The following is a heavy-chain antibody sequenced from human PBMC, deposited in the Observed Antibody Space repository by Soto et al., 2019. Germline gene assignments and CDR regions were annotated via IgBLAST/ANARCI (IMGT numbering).Heavy chain of an antibody. CDR1: GFSFTTTGGG. D-gene: IGHD6-19*01. CDR2: IYWDDDK. J-gene: IGHJ4*02. Sequence: QITLKESGPTLVKPTQPLTLTCTFSGFSFTTTGGGVGWIRQPPGKALEWLGLIYWDDDKRYSPYLKRRLTITRHTTKYQVVLTMPTMDPVDTATYYCPHTQAPGLGVAGTFASWAQGILVTVSS. V-gene: IGHV2-5*02. CDR3: PHTQAPGLGVAGTFAS.